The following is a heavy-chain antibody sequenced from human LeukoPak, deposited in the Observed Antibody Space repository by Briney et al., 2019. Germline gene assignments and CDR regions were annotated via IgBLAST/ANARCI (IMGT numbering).Heavy chain of an antibody. Sequence: ASVKVSCKASGYTFTNYDINWVRQATGQGLEWMGWMNPNSGNTGYAQKFQGRVTMTRNTSISTAHMELSSLRSEDTAVYYCARVNCSSTSCRSKFLDYWGQGTLVTVSS. CDR1: GYTFTNYD. CDR3: ARVNCSSTSCRSKFLDY. D-gene: IGHD2-2*01. V-gene: IGHV1-8*01. J-gene: IGHJ4*02. CDR2: MNPNSGNT.